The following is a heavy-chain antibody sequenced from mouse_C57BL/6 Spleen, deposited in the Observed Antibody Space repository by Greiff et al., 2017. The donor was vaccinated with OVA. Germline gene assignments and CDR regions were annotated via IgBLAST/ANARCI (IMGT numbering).Heavy chain of an antibody. Sequence: EVMLVESGGGLVQPGGSLSLSCAASGFTFTDYYMSWVRQPPGKALEWLGFIRNKANGYTTEYSASVKGRFTISRDNSQSILYLQMNALRAEDSSTYYCARLGLRYFDYWGQGTTLTVSS. CDR3: ARLGLRYFDY. CDR2: IRNKANGYTT. J-gene: IGHJ2*01. D-gene: IGHD1-1*01. CDR1: GFTFTDYY. V-gene: IGHV7-3*01.